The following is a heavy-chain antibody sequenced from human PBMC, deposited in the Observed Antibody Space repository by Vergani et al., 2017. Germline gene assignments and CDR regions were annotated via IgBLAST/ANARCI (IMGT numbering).Heavy chain of an antibody. Sequence: QVQLQQWGAGLLKPSETLSLTCAVYGGSFSGYYWSWIRQPPGKGLEWIGEINQSGSTNYNPSLKSRVTISVDTSKNPFSRKLRSVTAADTAVYYCARGRDTMVRVPPRAFDIWGQGTMFTVSS. CDR2: INQSGST. CDR1: GGSFSGYY. CDR3: ARGRDTMVRVPPRAFDI. D-gene: IGHD3-10*01. J-gene: IGHJ3*02. V-gene: IGHV4-34*01.